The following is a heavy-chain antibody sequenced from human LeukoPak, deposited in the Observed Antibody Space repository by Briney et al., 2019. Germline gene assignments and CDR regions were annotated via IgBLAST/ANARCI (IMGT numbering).Heavy chain of an antibody. CDR3: ARDRGYYVWGSYRDDY. CDR1: GYTFTSYD. D-gene: IGHD3-16*02. CDR2: MNPNSGNT. Sequence: ASVKVSCKASGYTFTSYDINWVRQATGQGLEWMGWMNPNSGNTGYAQKFQGRVTMTRNTSISTAYMELSSLRSDDTAVYYCARDRGYYVWGSYRDDYWGQGTLVTVSS. V-gene: IGHV1-8*01. J-gene: IGHJ4*02.